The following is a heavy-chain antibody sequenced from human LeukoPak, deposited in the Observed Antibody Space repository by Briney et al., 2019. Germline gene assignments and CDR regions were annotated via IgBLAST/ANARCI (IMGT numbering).Heavy chain of an antibody. CDR3: ARDYPGIAAAGRRGNWFDP. CDR2: IYYSGST. J-gene: IGHJ5*02. V-gene: IGHV4-31*03. CDR1: GGSINSGGYY. D-gene: IGHD6-13*01. Sequence: SQTLSLTCTVSGGSINSGGYYWSWIRQHPGKGLECIGYIYYSGSTYYNPSLKSRVTISVDTSKNQFSLKLSSVTAADTAVYYCARDYPGIAAAGRRGNWFDPWGQGTLVTVSS.